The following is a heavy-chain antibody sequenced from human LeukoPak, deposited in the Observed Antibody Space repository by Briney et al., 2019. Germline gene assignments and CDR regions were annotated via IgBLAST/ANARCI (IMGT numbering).Heavy chain of an antibody. D-gene: IGHD3-22*01. V-gene: IGHV4-59*01. Sequence: SETLSLTCTVSGGSISSYYWSRIRQPPGKGLEWIGYIFDSGSTNYNPSLKSRVTISVDTSKNQFSLKLSSVTAADTAVYYCARGPRGHYDSSGYSYNWFDPWGRGTLVTVSS. CDR3: ARGPRGHYDSSGYSYNWFDP. CDR1: GGSISSYY. J-gene: IGHJ5*02. CDR2: IFDSGST.